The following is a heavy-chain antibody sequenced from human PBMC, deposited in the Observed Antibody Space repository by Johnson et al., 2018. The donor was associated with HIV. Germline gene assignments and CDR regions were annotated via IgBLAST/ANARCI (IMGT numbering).Heavy chain of an antibody. J-gene: IGHJ3*02. CDR3: AREGPSERAGFDI. Sequence: VQLVESVGGLVQPGGSQRLSCAVSGFTFNTYWMHWVRQAPGKGLVWVARINSDGGSTSYVDSVKGRFTISRDNARNTLYLQMKSLRADDTAVYYCAREGPSERAGFDIWGQGTMVTVSS. V-gene: IGHV3-74*01. CDR2: INSDGGST. CDR1: GFTFNTYW.